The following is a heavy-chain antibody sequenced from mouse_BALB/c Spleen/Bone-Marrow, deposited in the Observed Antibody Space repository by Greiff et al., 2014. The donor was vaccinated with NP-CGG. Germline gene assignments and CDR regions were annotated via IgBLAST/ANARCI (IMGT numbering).Heavy chain of an antibody. CDR3: TRAPYDNSYFDY. V-gene: IGHV5-6-4*01. CDR1: GFTFTTYT. Sequence: EVQGVESGGGLVKPGGSLKLSCAASGFTFTTYTMSWVRQTPEKRLEWVATIISGGSYTYYPDSVKGRFTVSRDNAKNTLYLQMSSLKSEDTAMYYCTRAPYDNSYFDYWGQGTTLTVSS. D-gene: IGHD2-1*01. J-gene: IGHJ2*01. CDR2: IISGGSYT.